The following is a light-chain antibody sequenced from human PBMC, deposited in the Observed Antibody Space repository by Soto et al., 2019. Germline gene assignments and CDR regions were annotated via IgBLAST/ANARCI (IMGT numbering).Light chain of an antibody. J-gene: IGKJ3*01. Sequence: DIQMTQSPSSLSASVGDRVTITCQASQDITSYLNWYQHKPGKAPTLLIYDASILEAGVPPRFSGSGSGTDFTRTISSLQPEDVATYYCQHCDYLPIFGPGTTVDFK. CDR1: QDITSY. V-gene: IGKV1-33*01. CDR3: QHCDYLPI. CDR2: DAS.